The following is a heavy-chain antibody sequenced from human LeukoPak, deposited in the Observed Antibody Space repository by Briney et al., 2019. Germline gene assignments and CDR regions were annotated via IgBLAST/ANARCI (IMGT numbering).Heavy chain of an antibody. CDR3: ASRSINWYRGNNWFDP. CDR2: INPSGGT. CDR1: GYTFSIYN. J-gene: IGHJ5*02. D-gene: IGHD6-13*01. Sequence: ASVKVSCKASGYTFSIYNMHWVRQAPGQGLEWMGIINPSGGTSYAQKLQGRITMTRDTSTSTLYMELSSLRSEDTAVYYCASRSINWYRGNNWFDPWGQGTLVTVSS. V-gene: IGHV1-46*01.